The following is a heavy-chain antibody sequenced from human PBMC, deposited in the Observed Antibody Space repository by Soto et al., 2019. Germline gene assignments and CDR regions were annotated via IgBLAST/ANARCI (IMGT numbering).Heavy chain of an antibody. CDR2: ISYDGSNK. CDR1: GFTFSSYG. Sequence: QVQLVESGGGVVQPGRSLRLSCAASGFTFSSYGMHWVRQAPGKGLEWVAVISYDGSNKYYADSVQGRFTISRENSKNTLYLQMNSLRADDTAVYYCAPSMDTTGYWGQGTLVTVSS. D-gene: IGHD5-18*01. V-gene: IGHV3-30*03. J-gene: IGHJ4*02. CDR3: APSMDTTGY.